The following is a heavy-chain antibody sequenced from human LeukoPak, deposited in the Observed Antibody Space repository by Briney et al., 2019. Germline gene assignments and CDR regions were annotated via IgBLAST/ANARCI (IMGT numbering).Heavy chain of an antibody. CDR1: GGSFSGYY. Sequence: SETLSLTCAVYGGSFSGYYWSWIRQPPGKGLEWIGEINHSGSTNYNPSLKSRVTISVDTSKNQFSLKLSSATAADTAVYYCARHGISGMTIDYWGQGTLVTVSS. J-gene: IGHJ4*02. CDR2: INHSGST. V-gene: IGHV4-34*01. CDR3: ARHGISGMTIDY. D-gene: IGHD1-14*01.